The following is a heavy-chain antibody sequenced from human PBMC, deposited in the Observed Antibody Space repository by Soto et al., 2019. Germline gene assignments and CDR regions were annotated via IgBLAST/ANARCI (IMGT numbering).Heavy chain of an antibody. Sequence: QVQLVESGGGVVQPGRSLRLSCAASGFTFSSYGMHWVRQAPGKGLEWVAVIWYDGSNKYYADSVKGRFTISRDNSKNTLYLQMNSLRAEDTAVYYCARDRCSSTSCYPSHYYGMDVWGQGTTVTVSS. V-gene: IGHV3-33*01. CDR2: IWYDGSNK. CDR1: GFTFSSYG. D-gene: IGHD2-2*01. J-gene: IGHJ6*02. CDR3: ARDRCSSTSCYPSHYYGMDV.